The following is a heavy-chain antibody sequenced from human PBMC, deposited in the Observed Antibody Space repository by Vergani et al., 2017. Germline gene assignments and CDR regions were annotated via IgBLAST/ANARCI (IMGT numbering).Heavy chain of an antibody. Sequence: EVQLVESGEGLVQPGGSLRLSCAASGFTFSSYAMHWVRQAPGKGLEYVSAISSNGGSTYYADSVKGRFTISRDNSKNTLYLQLGSLRAEDMAVYYCARSDDSSVYYPNYGMDVWGEGTTVTVSS. V-gene: IGHV3-64*02. D-gene: IGHD3-22*01. CDR3: ARSDDSSVYYPNYGMDV. J-gene: IGHJ6*04. CDR2: ISSNGGST. CDR1: GFTFSSYA.